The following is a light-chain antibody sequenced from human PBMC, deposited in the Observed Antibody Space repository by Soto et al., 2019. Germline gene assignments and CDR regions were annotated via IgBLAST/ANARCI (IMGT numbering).Light chain of an antibody. CDR3: QHYNIRPPYT. V-gene: IGKV3-15*01. J-gene: IGKJ2*01. CDR1: QTISTN. Sequence: EILITQSPPTLSVFPGERATLSCRASQTISTNLAWYQQKPGQAPRLLISAASSRAPGIPARFSGSGSGTDFTLTISSLQSEDSAVYYCQHYNIRPPYTFGQGTKLEIK. CDR2: AAS.